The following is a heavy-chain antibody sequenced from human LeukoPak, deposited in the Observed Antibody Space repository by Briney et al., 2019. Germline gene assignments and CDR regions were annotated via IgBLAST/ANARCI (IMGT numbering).Heavy chain of an antibody. CDR2: ISGSGANT. Sequence: GGSLRLSCAASGFTFSSYAMGWVRQAPGKGLEWVSVISGSGANTYYADSVRGRFTISRDNSKNTLYLQMISLRAEDTAVYYCAMVRGSTAVAGPFDYWGQGTLVTVSS. CDR3: AMVRGSTAVAGPFDY. V-gene: IGHV3-23*01. CDR1: GFTFSSYA. D-gene: IGHD6-19*01. J-gene: IGHJ4*02.